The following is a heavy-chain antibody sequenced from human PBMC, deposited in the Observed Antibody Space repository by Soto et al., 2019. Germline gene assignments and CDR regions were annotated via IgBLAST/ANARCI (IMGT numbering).Heavy chain of an antibody. V-gene: IGHV2-5*02. CDR1: GFSLTSRPVG. Sequence: QITLKESGPPLVKPTQTLTLTCTFSGFSLTSRPVGVGWVRQPPGKALEWLAFIYWDDDKRYSPSLRSTLTVPKDASNNQVVLTLTNMDPVDTATYYCAHRRNYDGSWNEGVFDYWGQGILVTVSS. CDR3: AHRRNYDGSWNEGVFDY. D-gene: IGHD3-16*01. CDR2: IYWDDDK. J-gene: IGHJ4*02.